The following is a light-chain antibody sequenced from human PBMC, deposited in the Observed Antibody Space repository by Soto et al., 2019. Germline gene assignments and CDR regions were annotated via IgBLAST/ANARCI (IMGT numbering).Light chain of an antibody. CDR2: DVN. V-gene: IGLV2-14*03. CDR3: SSYTSGTTLYV. Sequence: QSALTQPASVSGSPGQSVTISCTGTSSDVGGYNSVSWYQQHPGKAPKLMIYDVNNRPSGVSNRFSGSKSGNTASLTISGLQAEDEADYYCSSYTSGTTLYVFGTGTQLTVL. CDR1: SSDVGGYNS. J-gene: IGLJ1*01.